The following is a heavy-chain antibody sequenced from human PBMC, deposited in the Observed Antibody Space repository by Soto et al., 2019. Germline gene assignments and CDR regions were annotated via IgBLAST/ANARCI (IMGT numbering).Heavy chain of an antibody. CDR2: INAANGNT. CDR3: ATSEGQLWLQSDY. D-gene: IGHD5-18*01. J-gene: IGHJ4*02. CDR1: GYTFPNYA. Sequence: ASVKVSCKASGYTFPNYAMHWVRQAPGQRLEWMGWINAANGNTKFSQKFQGRVTITRDTSASTAYMELGSLRSEDTAAYYCATSEGQLWLQSDYWGQGTLVTVSS. V-gene: IGHV1-3*01.